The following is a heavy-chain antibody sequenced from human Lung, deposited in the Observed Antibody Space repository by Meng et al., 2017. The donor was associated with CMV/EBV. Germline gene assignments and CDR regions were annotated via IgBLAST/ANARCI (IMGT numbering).Heavy chain of an antibody. J-gene: IGHJ4*02. CDR1: GFTFNNYA. CDR3: AKGGIRFLES. Sequence: LSCAVSGFTFNNYAMTGVRQTPGKGLEWVSTIGGSGGSTYYADSVKGHFTISRDNSKSTLYLQMNSLRAEDTAIYYCAKGGIRFLESWGQGALVTVSS. CDR2: IGGSGGST. V-gene: IGHV3-23*01. D-gene: IGHD3-3*01.